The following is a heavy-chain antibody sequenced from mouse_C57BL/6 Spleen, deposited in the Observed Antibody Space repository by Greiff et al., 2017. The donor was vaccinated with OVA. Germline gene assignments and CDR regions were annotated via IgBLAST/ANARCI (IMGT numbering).Heavy chain of an antibody. J-gene: IGHJ1*03. D-gene: IGHD2-5*01. CDR1: GFTFSSYT. Sequence: DVKLVESGGGLVKPGGSLKLSCAASGFTFSSYTMSWVRQTPEKRLEWVATISGGGGNTYYPDSVKGRFTISRDNAKNTLYLQMSSLRSEDTALYYCARRYSNYGYFDVWGTGTTVTVSS. CDR2: ISGGGGNT. CDR3: ARRYSNYGYFDV. V-gene: IGHV5-9*01.